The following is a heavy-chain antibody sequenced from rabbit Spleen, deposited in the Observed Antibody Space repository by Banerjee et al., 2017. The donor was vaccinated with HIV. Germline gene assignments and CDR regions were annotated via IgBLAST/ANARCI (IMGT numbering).Heavy chain of an antibody. CDR2: IYADSSSFT. V-gene: IGHV1S40*01. Sequence: QSLEESGGDLVKPGASLTLTCTASGVSFSSNYYMCWVRQAPGKGLEWIACIYADSSSFTYYATWAKGRFTISRTSSTTVTLQMTSLTAADTATYFCARDLVAVIGWNFSLWGPGTLVTVS. J-gene: IGHJ6*01. D-gene: IGHD1-1*01. CDR3: ARDLVAVIGWNFSL. CDR1: GVSFSSNYY.